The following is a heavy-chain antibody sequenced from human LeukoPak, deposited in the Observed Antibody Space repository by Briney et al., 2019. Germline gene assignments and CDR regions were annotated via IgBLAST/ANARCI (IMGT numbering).Heavy chain of an antibody. CDR2: ISHSGST. V-gene: IGHV4-34*01. CDR3: AIPPYDYVWGSYRAFDY. J-gene: IGHJ4*02. D-gene: IGHD3-16*02. Sequence: SETLSLTCAVYGGSFSGYYWSWIRQPPGKGLEWIGEISHSGSTNYNPSLKSRVTISVDTSKNQFSLKLSSVTAADTAVYYCAIPPYDYVWGSYRAFDYWGQGTLVTVSS. CDR1: GGSFSGYY.